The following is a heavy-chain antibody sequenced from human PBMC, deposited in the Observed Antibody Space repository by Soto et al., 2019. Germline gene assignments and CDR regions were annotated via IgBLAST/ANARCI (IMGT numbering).Heavy chain of an antibody. D-gene: IGHD3-10*01. CDR2: ISYDGSNK. CDR3: ARVGVSDYGSGSLDS. J-gene: IGHJ4*02. V-gene: IGHV3-30-3*01. Sequence: QVQLVESGGGVVQPGRSLRLSCAASGFTFSSYAMHWVRQAPGKGLEWVAVISYDGSNKYYADSVKGRFTISRDNSKNQLYLQMNSLRAEDTAVYYCARVGVSDYGSGSLDSWGQGTLVTVSS. CDR1: GFTFSSYA.